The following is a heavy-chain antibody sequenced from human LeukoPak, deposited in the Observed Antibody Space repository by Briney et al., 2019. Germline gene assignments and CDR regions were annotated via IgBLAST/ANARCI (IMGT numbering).Heavy chain of an antibody. D-gene: IGHD5-18*01. V-gene: IGHV1-2*02. Sequence: ASVKVSCKASGYTFSDYYLHWVRQAPGQGLEWLGWINPKSGDTKYAQKFRGRVTMARDTSISTAYIELSRLTSDDTAVYYCAREFRYNYDYWGQGTLVTVSS. CDR3: AREFRYNYDY. CDR2: INPKSGDT. J-gene: IGHJ4*02. CDR1: GYTFSDYY.